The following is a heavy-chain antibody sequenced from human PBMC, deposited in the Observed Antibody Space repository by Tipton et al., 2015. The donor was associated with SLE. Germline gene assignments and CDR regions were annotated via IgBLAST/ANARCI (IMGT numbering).Heavy chain of an antibody. Sequence: SLRLSCAASGFTFTNYWMGWVRQAPGKGLERVANIKEDGSEKYYVDSVKGRFTISRDNAKNSLYLQMNSLRAEDTALYYCAKDIFKAVAGTPYFDYWGQGTLATVSS. CDR3: AKDIFKAVAGTPYFDY. CDR1: GFTFTNYW. CDR2: IKEDGSEK. V-gene: IGHV3-7*03. J-gene: IGHJ4*02. D-gene: IGHD6-19*01.